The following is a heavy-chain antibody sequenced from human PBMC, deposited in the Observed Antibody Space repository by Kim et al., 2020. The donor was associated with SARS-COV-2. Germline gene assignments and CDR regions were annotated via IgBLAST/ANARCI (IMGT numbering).Heavy chain of an antibody. Sequence: ASVKVSCKASGYTFTSCAMHWVRQAPGQRLEWMGWINAGNGNTKFSQKFQGRVTLTRDTSASTAYMDLSSLRSEDTAVYYCATYSLVPAAIFYGGYGMDVWGQGTTVTVSS. CDR2: INAGNGNT. J-gene: IGHJ6*02. V-gene: IGHV1-3*01. CDR3: ATYSLVPAAIFYGGYGMDV. D-gene: IGHD2-2*02. CDR1: GYTFTSCA.